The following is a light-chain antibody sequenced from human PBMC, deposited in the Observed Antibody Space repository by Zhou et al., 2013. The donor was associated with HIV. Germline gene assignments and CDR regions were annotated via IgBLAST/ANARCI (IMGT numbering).Light chain of an antibody. CDR2: KTS. Sequence: DIQMTQSPSSVSASIGDRVTITCRASQDIDSWVAWYQQKPGKAPNLLIYKTSSLESGVPSRFSGSGSGTDFSLTITSLQPEDFVSYFCQQSRSTTTTFGQGTRTGHKT. J-gene: IGKJ5*01. CDR1: QDIDSW. CDR3: QQSRSTTTT. V-gene: IGKV1-12*01.